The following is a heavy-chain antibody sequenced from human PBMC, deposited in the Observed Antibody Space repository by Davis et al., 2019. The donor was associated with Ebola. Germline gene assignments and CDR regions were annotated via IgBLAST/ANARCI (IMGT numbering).Heavy chain of an antibody. Sequence: GGSLRLSCSASGFIFSTYVMSWVRQAPGKGLEWVSTYGTSADTYYADSVKGRFTISRDNAKNSLYLQMNSLRAEDTAFYHCARVNALTGYSRFDSWGQGTLVTVSS. D-gene: IGHD3-9*01. V-gene: IGHV3-20*01. J-gene: IGHJ5*01. CDR1: GFIFSTYV. CDR2: TYGTSADT. CDR3: ARVNALTGYSRFDS.